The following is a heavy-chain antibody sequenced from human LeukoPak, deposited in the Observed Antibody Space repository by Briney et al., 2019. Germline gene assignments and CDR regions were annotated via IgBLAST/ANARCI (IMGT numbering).Heavy chain of an antibody. CDR2: IKSKSDGGTT. CDR1: GFTFSNAW. V-gene: IGHV3-15*01. CDR3: TTDTGYDFWYYFDY. Sequence: PGGSLRLSCAASGFTFSNAWMSWVRPAPGKGLEWVGRIKSKSDGGTTDYAAPVKGRFTISRDDSKNTLYLQMNSLKTEDTAVYYCTTDTGYDFWYYFDYWGQGTLVTVSS. D-gene: IGHD3-3*01. J-gene: IGHJ4*02.